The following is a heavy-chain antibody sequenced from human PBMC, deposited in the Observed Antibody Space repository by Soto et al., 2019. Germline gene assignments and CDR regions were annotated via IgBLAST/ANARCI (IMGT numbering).Heavy chain of an antibody. CDR1: GFTVSSYR. CDR2: IYSAGSA. Sequence: HPGGSLRLSCAASGFTVSSYRMSWVRQAPRKGLEWISVIYSAGSADFADSVKGRFTISRDNSKSTLYLQMNSLRAEDTAVYYCLMGYFFDYWGQGTLVTVSS. D-gene: IGHD3-16*01. CDR3: LMGYFFDY. J-gene: IGHJ4*02. V-gene: IGHV3-66*01.